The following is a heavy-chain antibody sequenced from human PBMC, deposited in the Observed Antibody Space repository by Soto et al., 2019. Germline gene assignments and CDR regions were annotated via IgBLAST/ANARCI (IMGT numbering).Heavy chain of an antibody. CDR3: ARGLNVYYSDY. CDR2: INAGNGNT. Sequence: GASVKVSCKASGYTFTSYAIHWVRQAPGQRLEWMGWINAGNGNTKYSQKFQGRVTITRDTSASTAYMELSSLRSEDTAVYYCARGLNVYYSDYWGQGTLVTVSS. V-gene: IGHV1-3*01. CDR1: GYTFTSYA. D-gene: IGHD3-10*01. J-gene: IGHJ4*02.